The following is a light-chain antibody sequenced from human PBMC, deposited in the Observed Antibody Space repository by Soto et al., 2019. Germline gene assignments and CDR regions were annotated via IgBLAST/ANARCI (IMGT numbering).Light chain of an antibody. CDR2: GAS. V-gene: IGKV3-15*01. J-gene: IGKJ1*01. CDR1: QSVSGN. CDR3: QQYDRSPRT. Sequence: IVLSLSPCTLAVSPGERASLSCRASQSVSGNLAWYQQKPGQAPRLLIYGASTRATGIPARFSGSGSGTEFTLTISSLQSEDFAVYYCQQYDRSPRTFGQGTKV.